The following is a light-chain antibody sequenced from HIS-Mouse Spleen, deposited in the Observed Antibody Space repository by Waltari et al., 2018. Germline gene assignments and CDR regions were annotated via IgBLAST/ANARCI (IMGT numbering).Light chain of an antibody. J-gene: IGLJ3*02. CDR3: SSYTSSSTLGV. V-gene: IGLV2-14*01. Sequence: QSALTQPASVSGSPGQSITISCTGTSSDVGGYNYVSWYQQHPGKAPKLMIYEVSNRPPGVSHRFSGSKSGNTASLTISGLQAEDEADYYCSSYTSSSTLGVFGGGTKLTVL. CDR2: EVS. CDR1: SSDVGGYNY.